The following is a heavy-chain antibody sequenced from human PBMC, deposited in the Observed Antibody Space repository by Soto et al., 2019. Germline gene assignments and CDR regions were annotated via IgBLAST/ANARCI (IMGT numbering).Heavy chain of an antibody. CDR3: ARLEGYSSLTPDAFDI. Sequence: PVESVTISCKDSGYSFTRYWIVWVLQMPGKGLEWMGIIYPGDSDTRYSPSFQGQVTISADKSISTAYLQWSSLKASDTAMYYCARLEGYSSLTPDAFDIWGQGTMVTVSS. J-gene: IGHJ3*02. V-gene: IGHV5-51*01. CDR1: GYSFTRYW. D-gene: IGHD6-13*01. CDR2: IYPGDSDT.